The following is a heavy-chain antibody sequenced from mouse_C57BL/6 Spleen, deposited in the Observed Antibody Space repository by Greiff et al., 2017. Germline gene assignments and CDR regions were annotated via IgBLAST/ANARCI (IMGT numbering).Heavy chain of an antibody. J-gene: IGHJ2*01. Sequence: EVQLVESGGGLVKPGGSLKLSSAASGFTFSSYAMSWVRQTPEKRLEWVATISDGGSYTYYPDNVKGRFTISRDNAKNNLYLQMSHLKSEDTAMYYCARGGGSSFFDYWGQGTTLTVSS. CDR3: ARGGGSSFFDY. CDR1: GFTFSSYA. CDR2: ISDGGSYT. V-gene: IGHV5-4*01. D-gene: IGHD1-1*01.